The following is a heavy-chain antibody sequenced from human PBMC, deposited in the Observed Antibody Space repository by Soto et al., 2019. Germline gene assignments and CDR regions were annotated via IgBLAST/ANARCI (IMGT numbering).Heavy chain of an antibody. Sequence: QVQLQESGPGLVKPSQTLSLTCTVSGGSISSGGYYWSWIRQHPGKGLEWIGYIYYSGSTYYNPSLKSRVTISVDASKNQFSLKLSSVTAADTAVYYCARDYYGDYNWFDPWGQGTLVTVSS. V-gene: IGHV4-31*03. J-gene: IGHJ5*02. CDR3: ARDYYGDYNWFDP. D-gene: IGHD4-17*01. CDR1: GGSISSGGYY. CDR2: IYYSGST.